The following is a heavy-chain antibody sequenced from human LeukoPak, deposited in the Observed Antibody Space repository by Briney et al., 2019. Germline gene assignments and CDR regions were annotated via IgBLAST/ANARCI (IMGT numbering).Heavy chain of an antibody. CDR1: GFTFSSYE. D-gene: IGHD3-10*02. Sequence: GGSLRLSCTTSGFTFSSYEMNWVRQAPGKGLEWVSYISSSGSTIYYADSVKGRFTISRDNAKNSLYLQMNSLRAEDTAVYYCAELGIAMIGGVWGKGTTVTISS. J-gene: IGHJ6*04. CDR2: ISSSGSTI. V-gene: IGHV3-48*03. CDR3: AELGIAMIGGV.